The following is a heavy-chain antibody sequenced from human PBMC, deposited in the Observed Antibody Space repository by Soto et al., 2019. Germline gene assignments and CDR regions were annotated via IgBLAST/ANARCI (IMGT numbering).Heavy chain of an antibody. V-gene: IGHV3-30-3*01. Sequence: PGGSLRLSCAASGFTFSSYAMHWVRQAPGKGLEWVAVISYDGSNKYYADSVKGRFTISRDNSKNTLYLQMNSLRAEDTAVYYCARDHTVTTGHDAFDIWGQGTMVTASS. CDR3: ARDHTVTTGHDAFDI. CDR1: GFTFSSYA. CDR2: ISYDGSNK. D-gene: IGHD4-17*01. J-gene: IGHJ3*02.